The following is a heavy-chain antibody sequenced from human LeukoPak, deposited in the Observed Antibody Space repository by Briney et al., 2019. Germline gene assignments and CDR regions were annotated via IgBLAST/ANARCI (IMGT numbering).Heavy chain of an antibody. J-gene: IGHJ4*02. CDR1: GFTFSSYW. D-gene: IGHD2-2*02. Sequence: GGSLRLSCAASGFTFSSYWMSWVRQAPGKGLEWVANIKQDGSEKYYVDSVKGRFTISRDNAKNSLYLQMNSLRAEDTAVYYCARELEGGVPAAIRDYWGQGTLVTVSS. V-gene: IGHV3-7*01. CDR2: IKQDGSEK. CDR3: ARELEGGVPAAIRDY.